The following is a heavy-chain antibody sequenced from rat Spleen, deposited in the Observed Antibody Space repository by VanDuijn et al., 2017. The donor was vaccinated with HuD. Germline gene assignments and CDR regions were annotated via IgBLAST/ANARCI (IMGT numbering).Heavy chain of an antibody. CDR3: ARGGFFRF. D-gene: IGHD1-6*01. CDR2: ITYDGSGT. J-gene: IGHJ2*01. CDR1: GFISSDHY. Sequence: EVQLVESDGGLVLPGRSLKLSCAAAGFISSDHYMAWVRQAPTKGPEWVAIITYDGSGTYYRDSVKGRFTVSRDNEQNTLYLQMDSLRSEDTATYYCARGGFFRFWGQGVRVTVAS. V-gene: IGHV5-29*01.